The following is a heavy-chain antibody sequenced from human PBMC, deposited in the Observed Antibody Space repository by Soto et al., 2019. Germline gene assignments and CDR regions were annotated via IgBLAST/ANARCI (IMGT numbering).Heavy chain of an antibody. V-gene: IGHV1-3*04. CDR1: GYTFTSYA. J-gene: IGHJ6*02. CDR3: ARDQGITTFGVYSMYYYGMDV. CDR2: INTGNGNT. D-gene: IGHD3-3*01. Sequence: ASVKVSCKASGYTFTSYAMHWVRQAPGQRLEWMGWINTGNGNTNYAQQLQGRVTITTDTSTSTAYMDLRSLRSDDTAVYYCARDQGITTFGVYSMYYYGMDVWGPGTTVTVSS.